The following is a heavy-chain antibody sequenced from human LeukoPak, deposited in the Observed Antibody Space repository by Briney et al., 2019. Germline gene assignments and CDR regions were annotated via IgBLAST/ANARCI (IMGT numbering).Heavy chain of an antibody. CDR3: AKIEYLNSGWYDDC. V-gene: IGHV4-4*02. J-gene: IGHJ4*02. D-gene: IGHD6-6*01. CDR1: GDCLCRSNW. Sequence: SDTLSLPCDLSGDCLCRSNWWSWVRQPPGKGLEWIGKNYHRGRTKYNLCLKSRFPISVDKSKNQFSLKLSSVTAADAAVYYCAKIEYLNSGWYDDCWGQGSLVTVAS. CDR2: NYHRGRT.